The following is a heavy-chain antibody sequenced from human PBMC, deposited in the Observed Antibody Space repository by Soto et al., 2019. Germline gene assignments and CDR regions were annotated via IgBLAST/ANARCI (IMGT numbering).Heavy chain of an antibody. CDR1: GGTFSSYA. Sequence: SVKVSCKASGGTFSSYAISWVRQAPGQGLEWMGGIIPIFGTANYAQKFQGRVTITTDKSTSTAYMELSSLRSEDTAVYYCARVVAVAGTGAFDIWGQGTMVTVSS. CDR2: IIPIFGTA. CDR3: ARVVAVAGTGAFDI. D-gene: IGHD6-19*01. V-gene: IGHV1-69*05. J-gene: IGHJ3*02.